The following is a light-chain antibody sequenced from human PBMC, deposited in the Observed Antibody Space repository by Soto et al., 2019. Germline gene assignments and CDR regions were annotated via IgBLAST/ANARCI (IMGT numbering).Light chain of an antibody. J-gene: IGKJ1*01. CDR1: QSLSSSQ. Sequence: IGLTQSAGALSLSPGERAALSCTASQSLSSSQLAWYQQKPGQAPRLLIHDASSRATGIPDRFSGGGSGTDFTLAISSLQPEDVATYYCQKYNSAPRTSGQGTKVDIK. V-gene: IGKV3-20*01. CDR3: QKYNSAPRT. CDR2: DAS.